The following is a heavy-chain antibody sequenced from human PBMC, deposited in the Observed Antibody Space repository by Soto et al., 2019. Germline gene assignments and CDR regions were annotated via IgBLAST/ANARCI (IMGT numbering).Heavy chain of an antibody. J-gene: IGHJ4*02. D-gene: IGHD1-26*01. Sequence: ASVKVSCKASGYTFSNYAIHWVRQGPGQRLEWIGWINAVNGKTKYSQKFQGRVTLTRDTSATTAYMELSSLRSEDTAVYYCAGLNGSPLDYWGQGTLVTVSS. CDR3: AGLNGSPLDY. V-gene: IGHV1-3*01. CDR1: GYTFSNYA. CDR2: INAVNGKT.